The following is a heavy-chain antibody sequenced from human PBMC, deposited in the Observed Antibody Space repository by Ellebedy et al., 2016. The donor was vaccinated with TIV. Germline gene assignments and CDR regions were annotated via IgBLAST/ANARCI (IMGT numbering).Heavy chain of an antibody. CDR1: GGSITTSGYS. J-gene: IGHJ3*01. V-gene: IGHV4-30-2*01. CDR3: VRGLGDF. CDR2: IYPSGST. Sequence: SETLSLTCVVSGGSITTSGYSWTWIRQPPGKGLEWIGFIYPSGSTHYNPSLQSRVIISLDGSKNQFSLRLTSVTAADTAIYYCVRGLGDFWGQGTKVTVSS.